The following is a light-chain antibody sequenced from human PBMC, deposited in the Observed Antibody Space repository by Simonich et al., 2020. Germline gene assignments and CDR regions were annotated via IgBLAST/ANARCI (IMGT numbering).Light chain of an antibody. CDR2: EGS. CDR1: SSDVGGNNL. J-gene: IGLJ2*01. CDR3: CSYAGSSTLV. V-gene: IGLV2-23*01. Sequence: QSALPQPASGSGSPGQPITTSCPGTSSDVGGNNLVSWYQQPPGKAPKSMIYEGSKRPSGVSNRFSGSKSGNTASLTISGLQAEDEADYYCCSYAGSSTLVFGGGTKLTVL.